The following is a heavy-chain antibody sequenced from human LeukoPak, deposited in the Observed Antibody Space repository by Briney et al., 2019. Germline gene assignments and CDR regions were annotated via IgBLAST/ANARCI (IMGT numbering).Heavy chain of an antibody. CDR1: GFTFDDYG. CDR3: ARNAVAGTFYYYMDV. V-gene: IGHV3-20*01. Sequence: GGSQRLSCAASGFTFDDYGMSWVRQAPGKGLEWVSGINWNGGSTGYADSVKGRFTISRDNAKNSLYLQMNSLRAEDTALYHCARNAVAGTFYYYMDVWGKGTTVTVSS. J-gene: IGHJ6*03. D-gene: IGHD6-19*01. CDR2: INWNGGST.